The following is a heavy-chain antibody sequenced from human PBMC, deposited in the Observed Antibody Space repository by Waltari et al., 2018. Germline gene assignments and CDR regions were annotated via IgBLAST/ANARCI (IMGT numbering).Heavy chain of an antibody. CDR3: ARQFSSGWYSEY. CDR2: INHSGST. CDR1: GGSVSGYY. V-gene: IGHV4-34*01. J-gene: IGHJ4*02. Sequence: QVQLQQWGAGLLKPSETLSLTCAVYGGSVSGYYWSWIRQSPGKGLEWIGEINHSGSTNYNPSLKSRVTISVDTSKNQFSLKVSSVTAADTAVYYCARQFSSGWYSEYWGQGTLVTVSS. D-gene: IGHD6-19*01.